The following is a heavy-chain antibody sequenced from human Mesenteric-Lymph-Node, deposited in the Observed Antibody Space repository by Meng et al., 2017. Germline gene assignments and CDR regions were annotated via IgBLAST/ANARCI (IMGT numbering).Heavy chain of an antibody. CDR3: ARMSHGYFDY. CDR1: GFTFSTYT. Sequence: GGSLRLSCVASGFTFSTYTMNWVRQAPGKGLEWVSSIGSGGDYSFHADSVKGRFTVSRDNAKNSLYLQMKSLRAEDTAVYYCARMSHGYFDYWGQGTLVTVSS. V-gene: IGHV3-21*01. CDR2: IGSGGDYS. J-gene: IGHJ4*02.